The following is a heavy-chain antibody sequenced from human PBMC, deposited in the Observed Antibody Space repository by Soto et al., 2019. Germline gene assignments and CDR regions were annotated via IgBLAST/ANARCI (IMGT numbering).Heavy chain of an antibody. J-gene: IGHJ6*02. CDR2: IYYSGST. CDR1: GGSISSGDYY. V-gene: IGHV4-30-4*01. Sequence: PSETLSLTCTVSGGSISSGDYYWGWIRQPPGKGLEWIGYIYYSGSTYYNPSLKSRVTISVDTSKNQFSLKLSSVTAADTAVYYCAREGRAPYYYYGMDVWGQGTTVTVSS. CDR3: AREGRAPYYYYGMDV.